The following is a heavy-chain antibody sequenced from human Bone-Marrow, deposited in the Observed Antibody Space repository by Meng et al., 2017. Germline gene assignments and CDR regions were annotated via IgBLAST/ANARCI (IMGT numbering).Heavy chain of an antibody. Sequence: VQLQESGPGPVKPSPTLSLTCTVSGGSISSGGYYWSWIRQHPGKGLEWIGYIYHSGSTYYNPSLKSRVTISVDTSKNQFSLKLSSVTAADTAVYYCARDRNDYGSHYFDYWGQGTLVTVSS. CDR1: GGSISSGGYY. D-gene: IGHD4-17*01. CDR2: IYHSGST. CDR3: ARDRNDYGSHYFDY. V-gene: IGHV4-31*03. J-gene: IGHJ4*02.